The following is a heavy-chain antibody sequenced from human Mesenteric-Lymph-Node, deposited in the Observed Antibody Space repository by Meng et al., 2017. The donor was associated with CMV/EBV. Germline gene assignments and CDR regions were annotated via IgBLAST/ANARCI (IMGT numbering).Heavy chain of an antibody. CDR3: ASTLDVGYGDYVGLSWFDP. V-gene: IGHV4-31*02. Sequence: SGGYYWSWIRQHPGKGLEWIGYIYYSGSTYYNPSLKSRVTISVDTSKNQFSLKLSSVTAADTAVYYCASTLDVGYGDYVGLSWFDPWGQGTLVTVSS. D-gene: IGHD4-17*01. CDR2: IYYSGST. J-gene: IGHJ5*02. CDR1: SGGYY.